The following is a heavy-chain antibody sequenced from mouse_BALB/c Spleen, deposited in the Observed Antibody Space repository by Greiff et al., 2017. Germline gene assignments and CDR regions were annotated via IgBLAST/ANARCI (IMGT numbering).Heavy chain of an antibody. CDR1: GYSITSDYA. V-gene: IGHV3-2*02. D-gene: IGHD2-10*02. CDR2: ISYSGST. CDR3: ARGGYGNYRRYFDV. J-gene: IGHJ1*01. Sequence: VQLKESGPGLVKPSQSLSLTCTVTGYSITSDYAWNWIRQFPGNKLEWMGYISYSGSTSYNPSLKSRISITRDTSKNQFFLQLNSVTTEDTATYYCARGGYGNYRRYFDVWGAGTTVTVSS.